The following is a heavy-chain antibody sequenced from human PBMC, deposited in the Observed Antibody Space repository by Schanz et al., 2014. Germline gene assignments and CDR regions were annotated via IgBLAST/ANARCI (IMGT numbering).Heavy chain of an antibody. V-gene: IGHV3-64*04. Sequence: VQLVESGGGLVQPGESLRLSCAASGFSFSNYWMSWVRQAPGKGLEYVSVISSNGGSTDFADSVKGRFIISRDNSKNNTKNTLYVQMNSLRAEDTAVYYCTTQQLGSHYLYGMDVWGQGTTVTVSS. CDR3: TTQQLGSHYLYGMDV. CDR2: ISSNGGST. D-gene: IGHD6-13*01. CDR1: GFSFSNYW. J-gene: IGHJ6*02.